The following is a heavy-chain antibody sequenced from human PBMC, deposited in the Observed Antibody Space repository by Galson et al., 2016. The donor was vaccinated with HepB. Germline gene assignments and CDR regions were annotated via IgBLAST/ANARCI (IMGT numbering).Heavy chain of an antibody. CDR3: AKDLQLWSGFDY. D-gene: IGHD3-10*01. Sequence: SLILSCAASGFTFDGYDMHWIRQAPGKVLQWVAVISYDGNNKYYVDSVKDRFIISRHNSENTVYLQMNSLRAEDTAVYYCAKDLQLWSGFDYWGQGALVTVSS. J-gene: IGHJ4*02. CDR2: ISYDGNNK. CDR1: GFTFDGYD. V-gene: IGHV3-30*18.